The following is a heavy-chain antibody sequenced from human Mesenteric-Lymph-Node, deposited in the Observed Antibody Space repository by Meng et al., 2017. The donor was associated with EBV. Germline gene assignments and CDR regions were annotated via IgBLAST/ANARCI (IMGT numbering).Heavy chain of an antibody. V-gene: IGHV4-34*01. D-gene: IGHD4-17*01. CDR3: ARGGDYGDHGGGGDFDY. CDR1: GGSFSGYD. Sequence: QWQLKRWGDSQLTPSETLSLPCAFYGGSFSGYDWGWIRQAPGQGLEWIGESTHNGIVNYNPSLKSRVAISVDTFKNQFSLRLTSVTAADTAIYYCARGGDYGDHGGGGDFDYWGQGILVTVSS. CDR2: STHNGIV. J-gene: IGHJ4*02.